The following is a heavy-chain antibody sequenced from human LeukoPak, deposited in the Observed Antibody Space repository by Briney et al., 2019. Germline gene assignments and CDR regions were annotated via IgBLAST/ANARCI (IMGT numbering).Heavy chain of an antibody. CDR2: IYSGGST. V-gene: IGHV3-53*01. J-gene: IGHJ3*02. D-gene: IGHD4-17*01. Sequence: PGGSLRLSCAASGFTFSSYGMHWVRQAPGKGLEWVSVIYSGGSTYYADSVKGRFTISRDNSKNTLYLQMNSLRAEDTAVYYCASPSEDYGDYSDAFDIWGQGTMVTVSS. CDR3: ASPSEDYGDYSDAFDI. CDR1: GFTFSSYG.